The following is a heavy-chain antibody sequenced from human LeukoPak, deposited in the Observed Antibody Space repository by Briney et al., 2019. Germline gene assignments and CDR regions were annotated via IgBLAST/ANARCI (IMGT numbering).Heavy chain of an antibody. CDR3: ARIIVGATGIDY. J-gene: IGHJ4*02. V-gene: IGHV3-74*01. CDR2: INTDGSMT. CDR1: GFTFSDYW. D-gene: IGHD1-26*01. Sequence: GGSLRLSCAASGFTFSDYWMHWVRQVPGKGLVWVSRINTDGSMTHYADSVKGRFTVSRDNAKNTLYLQMNSLRVEDMAVYYCARIIVGATGIDYWGQGTLVTVSS.